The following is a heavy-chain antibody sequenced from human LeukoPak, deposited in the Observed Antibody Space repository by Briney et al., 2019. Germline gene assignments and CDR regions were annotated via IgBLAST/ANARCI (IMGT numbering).Heavy chain of an antibody. Sequence: GGSLRLSCAASGFTLSSYAMHWVRQAPGKGLEWVAVISYDGSNKYYADSVKGRFAISRDNSKNTLYLQMNSLRAEDTAVYYCASWGLAREIHYYYYYMDVWGKGTTVTVSS. CDR2: ISYDGSNK. CDR1: GFTLSSYA. D-gene: IGHD7-27*01. V-gene: IGHV3-30*09. CDR3: ASWGLAREIHYYYYYMDV. J-gene: IGHJ6*03.